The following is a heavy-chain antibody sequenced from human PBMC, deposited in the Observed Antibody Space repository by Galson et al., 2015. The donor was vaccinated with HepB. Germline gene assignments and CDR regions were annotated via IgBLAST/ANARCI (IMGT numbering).Heavy chain of an antibody. CDR1: GFIFSDYG. J-gene: IGHJ6*02. V-gene: IGHV3-30*18. D-gene: IGHD4/OR15-4a*01. Sequence: SLRLSCATSGFIFSDYGMHWVRQAPGKGLEWVALISHDGSYTYYADSVKGRFTISRDNSKNTLYLQMNSLRAEDTAVYYCAKDKTLVASLYFFYGMDVWGQETTVTVSS. CDR3: AKDKTLVASLYFFYGMDV. CDR2: ISHDGSYT.